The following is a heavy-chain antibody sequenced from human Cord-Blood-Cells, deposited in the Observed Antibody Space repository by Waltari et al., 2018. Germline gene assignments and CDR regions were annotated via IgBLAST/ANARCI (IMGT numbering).Heavy chain of an antibody. CDR1: GFTFSSYA. Sequence: EVQLLESGGGLVQPGGSLRLSCAASGFTFSSYAMSWVRQAPGKGLEWVSAISGSGGNTYYADSVKGRFTISRDNSKNTLYLQMNSLRAEDTAVYYCAKGRAKSSSTPLVWGQGTTVTVSS. CDR3: AKGRAKSSSTPLV. D-gene: IGHD6-13*01. V-gene: IGHV3-23*01. J-gene: IGHJ6*02. CDR2: ISGSGGNT.